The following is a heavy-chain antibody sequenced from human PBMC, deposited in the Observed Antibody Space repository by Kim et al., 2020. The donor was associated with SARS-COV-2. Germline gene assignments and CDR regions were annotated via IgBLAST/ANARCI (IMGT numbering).Heavy chain of an antibody. J-gene: IGHJ4*02. CDR2: ST. Sequence: STNCNPSVKSRVTVAVDTSKNQFSLKLSSVTAADTAVYYCARGPWGDFDYWGQGTLVTVSS. V-gene: IGHV4-34*01. D-gene: IGHD7-27*01. CDR3: ARGPWGDFDY.